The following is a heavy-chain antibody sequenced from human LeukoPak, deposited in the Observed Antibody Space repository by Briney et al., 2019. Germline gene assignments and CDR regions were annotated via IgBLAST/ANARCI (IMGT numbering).Heavy chain of an antibody. Sequence: GGSLRLSCAASRFTFRRYSMNWVRQAPGKGLEWLTYISSSSSTIYYADSVKGRFTISRDNAKNSLYLQMNSLIAEDTAVYYCGRDSPPDYWGQGTLVTVSS. CDR3: GRDSPPDY. CDR1: RFTFRRYS. CDR2: ISSSSSTI. J-gene: IGHJ4*02. V-gene: IGHV3-48*01.